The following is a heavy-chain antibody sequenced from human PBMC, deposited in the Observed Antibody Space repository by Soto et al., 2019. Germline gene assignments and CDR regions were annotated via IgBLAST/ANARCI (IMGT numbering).Heavy chain of an antibody. V-gene: IGHV3-48*03. CDR3: ARLSIAARRRYFDY. J-gene: IGHJ4*02. D-gene: IGHD6-6*01. CDR2: ISSSGSTI. Sequence: VQLVESGGGLVQPGGSLRLSCAASGFTFSSFEMNWVRQAPGKGLEWVSYISSSGSTIYYADSVKGRFTISRDNAKNSLYLQMNSLRAEDTAVYYCARLSIAARRRYFDYWGQGTLVTVSS. CDR1: GFTFSSFE.